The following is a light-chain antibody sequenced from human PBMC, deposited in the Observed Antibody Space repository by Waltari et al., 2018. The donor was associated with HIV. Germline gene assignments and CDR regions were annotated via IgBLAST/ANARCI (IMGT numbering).Light chain of an antibody. CDR1: NSDVGSYTR. Sequence: QSALTQPPSVSGSPGQSVTISCTGTNSDVGSYTRVSCYQLPPGTAPKLMIYEVNNRPSGVPDRFSGSKSGNTASLTISGLQAEDEADYYCSSYTSSSTLWMFGGGTKLTVL. CDR2: EVN. CDR3: SSYTSSSTLWM. V-gene: IGLV2-18*02. J-gene: IGLJ3*02.